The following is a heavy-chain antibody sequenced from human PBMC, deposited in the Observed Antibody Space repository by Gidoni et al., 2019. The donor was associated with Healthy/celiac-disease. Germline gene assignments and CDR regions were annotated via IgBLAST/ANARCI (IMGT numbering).Heavy chain of an antibody. D-gene: IGHD4-17*01. CDR2: NYSGGST. CDR3: AREGSGDYPTGDV. CDR1: GFTVSSNY. J-gene: IGHJ6*04. V-gene: IGHV3-66*01. Sequence: EVQLVESGGGLVQLGGSLRLSCAASGFTVSSNYMSWVRRAPGKGLEWVAVNYSGGSTDYADSGKGRFTISRDNSKNTLYLQMNSLRAEDTAVYYCAREGSGDYPTGDVWGKGTTVTVSS.